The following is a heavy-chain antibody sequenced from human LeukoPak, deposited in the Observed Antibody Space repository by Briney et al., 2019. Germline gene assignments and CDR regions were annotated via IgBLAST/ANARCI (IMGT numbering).Heavy chain of an antibody. CDR3: ARTKLKRITMIVVTRAFDY. CDR1: GGSFSGYY. D-gene: IGHD3-22*01. J-gene: IGHJ4*02. Sequence: SETLSLTCAVYGGSFSGYYWSWIRQPPGKGLEWIGEINHSGSTNYNPSLKSRVTISVDTSKNQFSLKLSSVTAADTAVYYCARTKLKRITMIVVTRAFDYWGQGTLVTVSA. V-gene: IGHV4-34*01. CDR2: INHSGST.